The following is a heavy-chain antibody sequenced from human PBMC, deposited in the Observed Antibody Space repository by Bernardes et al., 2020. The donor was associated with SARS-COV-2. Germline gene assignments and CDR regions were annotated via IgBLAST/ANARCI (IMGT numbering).Heavy chain of an antibody. CDR2: MNPNSGNT. V-gene: IGHV1-8*01. J-gene: IGHJ6*02. CDR3: ARDAKTLDCSGGSCYSDGMDV. Sequence: VEVSCKASGYTFTSYDINWVRQATGQGLEWMGWMNPNSGNTGYAQKFQGRVTMTRNTSISTAYMELSSLRSEDTAVYYCARDAKTLDCSGGSCYSDGMDVWGQGTTVTVSS. CDR1: GYTFTSYD. D-gene: IGHD2-15*01.